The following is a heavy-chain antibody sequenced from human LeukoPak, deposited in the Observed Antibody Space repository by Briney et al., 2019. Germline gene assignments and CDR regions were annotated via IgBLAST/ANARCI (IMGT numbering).Heavy chain of an antibody. V-gene: IGHV3-30-3*01. D-gene: IGHD3-10*01. Sequence: GGSLRLSCAASGFTFSSYAMHWVRQAPGKGLEWVAVISYDGSNKYYADSVKGRFTISRDNSKNTLYLQMNSLRAEDTAVYYCAKDGSGSYSYFDYWGQGTLVTVSS. J-gene: IGHJ4*02. CDR2: ISYDGSNK. CDR1: GFTFSSYA. CDR3: AKDGSGSYSYFDY.